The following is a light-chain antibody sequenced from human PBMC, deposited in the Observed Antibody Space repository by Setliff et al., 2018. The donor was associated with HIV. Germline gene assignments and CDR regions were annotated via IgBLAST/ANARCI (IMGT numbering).Light chain of an antibody. V-gene: IGLV2-14*03. CDR2: DVR. J-gene: IGLJ2*01. CDR1: SGDVGGYNY. Sequence: QSVLTQPASVSGSPGQSITISCTGTSGDVGGYNYVSWYQQRPGKVPKLMIYDVRNRPSGVSNRFSGSKSGNTASLTISGLQAEDEADYYCSSYTSSSTLVVFGGGTKVTVL. CDR3: SSYTSSSTLVV.